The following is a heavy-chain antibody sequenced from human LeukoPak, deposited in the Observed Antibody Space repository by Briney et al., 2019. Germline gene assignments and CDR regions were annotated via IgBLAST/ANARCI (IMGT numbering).Heavy chain of an antibody. Sequence: GASVKVSCKASGYTFTSYYMHWVRRAPGQGLEWMGIINPSGGSTSYAQKFQGRVTMTRDTSTSTVYMELSSLRSEDTAVYYCARDPLKQQLGDYWGQGTLVTVSS. CDR1: GYTFTSYY. J-gene: IGHJ4*02. D-gene: IGHD6-13*01. V-gene: IGHV1-46*01. CDR3: ARDPLKQQLGDY. CDR2: INPSGGST.